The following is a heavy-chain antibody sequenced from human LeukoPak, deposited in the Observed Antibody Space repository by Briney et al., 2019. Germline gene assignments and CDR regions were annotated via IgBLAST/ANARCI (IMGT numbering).Heavy chain of an antibody. CDR2: ISHDGYST. CDR3: AREYYSSFDY. Sequence: GGSLRLSCVASGFYFNPYWMAWVRQAPGKGLEWVATISHDGYSTFYVDSVRGRFSISRGNAQNSLFLQMSSLRVDGTAVYYCAREYYSSFDYWGQGALVTVSS. J-gene: IGHJ4*02. D-gene: IGHD2-21*01. CDR1: GFYFNPYW. V-gene: IGHV3-7*01.